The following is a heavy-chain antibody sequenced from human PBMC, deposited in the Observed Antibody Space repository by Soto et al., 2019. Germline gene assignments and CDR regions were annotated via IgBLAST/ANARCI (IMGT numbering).Heavy chain of an antibody. V-gene: IGHV3-33*01. CDR2: IWYDGSNK. CDR3: ARDPFESTYDFWSGYYGGPYYYGMDV. J-gene: IGHJ6*02. D-gene: IGHD3-3*01. CDR1: GFTFSSYG. Sequence: GGSLRLSCAASGFTFSSYGMHWVRQAPGKGLEWVAVIWYDGSNKYYADSVKGRFTISRDNSKNTLYLQMNSLRAEDTAVYYCARDPFESTYDFWSGYYGGPYYYGMDVWGQGTTVTVSS.